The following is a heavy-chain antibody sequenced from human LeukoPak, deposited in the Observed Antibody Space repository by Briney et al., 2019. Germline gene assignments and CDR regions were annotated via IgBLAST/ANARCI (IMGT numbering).Heavy chain of an antibody. V-gene: IGHV4-34*01. D-gene: IGHD6-19*01. CDR1: RGSFSGYF. Sequence: PSETLSLTCAVYRGSFSGYFWSWIRQSPGKGLECSGEINDRGITNCNPSLKSRASLSLDTSKNHFSLRLRSVTATDTAVYYCARWLVERGARQVCDHWGQGTLVTVSS. CDR2: INDRGIT. CDR3: ARWLVERGARQVCDH. J-gene: IGHJ5*02.